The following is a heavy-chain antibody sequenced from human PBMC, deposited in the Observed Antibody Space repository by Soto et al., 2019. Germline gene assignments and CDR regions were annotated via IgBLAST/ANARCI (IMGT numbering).Heavy chain of an antibody. Sequence: SQTLSLTCGISGDSVSSNRAAWNWIRQSPSRGLEWLGRTYYRAKRYNDYAVSVKSRISINPDTSKNQFSLRLNSVTPEDTAVYYCARGNCSGDNCYSDYWGQGSLVTVS. CDR2: TYYRAKRYN. CDR1: GDSVSSNRAA. V-gene: IGHV6-1*01. D-gene: IGHD2-15*01. J-gene: IGHJ4*02. CDR3: ARGNCSGDNCYSDY.